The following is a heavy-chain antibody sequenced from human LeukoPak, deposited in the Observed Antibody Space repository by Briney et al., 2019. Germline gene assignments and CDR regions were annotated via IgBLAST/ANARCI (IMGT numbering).Heavy chain of an antibody. CDR3: AKWADTSSSRFDY. CDR1: GSTFSSYA. D-gene: IGHD6-13*01. V-gene: IGHV3-23*01. CDR2: ISGSGGST. Sequence: GASLRLSCAASGSTFSSYAMSWVRQAPGKGLEWVSAISGSGGSTYYADSVKGRFTISRDNYKNTLYLQMNSLRAEDTAVYYCAKWADTSSSRFDYWGQGTLVTVSS. J-gene: IGHJ4*02.